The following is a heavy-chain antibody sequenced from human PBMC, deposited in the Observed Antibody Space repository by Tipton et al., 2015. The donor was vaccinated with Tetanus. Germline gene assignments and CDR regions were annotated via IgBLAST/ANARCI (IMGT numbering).Heavy chain of an antibody. CDR2: ISYDGSEK. J-gene: IGHJ4*02. Sequence: SLRLSCAASGFSFGTYTMHWIRQAPGKGLEWVALISYDGSEKFYADSVKGRFTISRDNAKNLLYLQMSSLRREDTAAYYCASSTVTRWGPGTLVTVSS. D-gene: IGHD4-17*01. V-gene: IGHV3-30-3*01. CDR1: GFSFGTYT. CDR3: ASSTVTR.